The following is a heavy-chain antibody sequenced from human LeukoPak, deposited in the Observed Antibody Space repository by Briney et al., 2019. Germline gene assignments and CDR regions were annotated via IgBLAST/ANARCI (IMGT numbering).Heavy chain of an antibody. J-gene: IGHJ4*02. CDR3: ARDRPSFDY. CDR2: ISSSGSTI. V-gene: IGHV3-48*03. Sequence: GGSLRLSCAASGFTFSSYEVNWVRQAPGKGLEWVSYISSSGSTIYYADSVKGRFTISRDNAKNSLYLQMNSLRAEDTAVYYCARDRPSFDYWGQGTLVTVSS. CDR1: GFTFSSYE.